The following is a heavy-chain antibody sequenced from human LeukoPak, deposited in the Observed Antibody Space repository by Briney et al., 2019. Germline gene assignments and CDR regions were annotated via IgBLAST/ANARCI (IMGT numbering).Heavy chain of an antibody. V-gene: IGHV4-34*01. CDR1: GGSFSGYY. Sequence: PSETLSLTCAVYGGSFSGYYWSWIRQPPGKGLEWIGDINHSGSTNYNPSLKSRVTISVDTSKNQFSLKLSHVTAAETAVYYCAIIRVDPAMNWFDPWGQGTLVTVSS. J-gene: IGHJ5*02. D-gene: IGHD5-18*01. CDR2: INHSGST. CDR3: AIIRVDPAMNWFDP.